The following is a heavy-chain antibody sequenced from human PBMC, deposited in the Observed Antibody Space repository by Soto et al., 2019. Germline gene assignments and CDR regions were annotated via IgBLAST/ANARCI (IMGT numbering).Heavy chain of an antibody. J-gene: IGHJ2*01. CDR2: ISSSSSYI. D-gene: IGHD4-17*01. CDR1: GFTFSSYS. Sequence: GGSLRLSCAASGFTFSSYSMNWVRQAPGKGLEWVSSISSSSSYIYYADSVKGRFTISRDNAKNSLYLQMNSLRAEDTAVYYCASLPNDYGDYGYWYFDLWGRGTLVTVSS. CDR3: ASLPNDYGDYGYWYFDL. V-gene: IGHV3-21*01.